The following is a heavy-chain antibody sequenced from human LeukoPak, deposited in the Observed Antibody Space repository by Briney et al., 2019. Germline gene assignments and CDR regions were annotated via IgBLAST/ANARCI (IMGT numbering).Heavy chain of an antibody. CDR1: GGCIYNSNW. Sequence: SETLSLTCPLSGGCIYNSNWWSRVRQPPGKGLEWIGEINHSGSTNYNPSLKSRVTISVDTSKNQFSLKLSSVTAADTAVYYCARGRNWDIDYWGQGTLVTVSS. V-gene: IGHV4-4*02. D-gene: IGHD1/OR15-1a*01. CDR3: ARGRNWDIDY. CDR2: INHSGST. J-gene: IGHJ4*02.